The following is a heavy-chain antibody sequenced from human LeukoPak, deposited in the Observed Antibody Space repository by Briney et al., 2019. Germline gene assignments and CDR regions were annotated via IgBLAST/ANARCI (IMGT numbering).Heavy chain of an antibody. V-gene: IGHV5-51*01. CDR3: ARGARHQLLHQYYYYGMDV. J-gene: IGHJ6*02. CDR1: GYSFTSYW. CDR2: IYPGDSDT. D-gene: IGHD2-2*01. Sequence: GESLKISCKGSGYSFTSYWIGWVRQMPGKGLEWMGIIYPGDSDTRYSPSFQGQVTISADKSISTAYLQWSSLKASDTAMYYCARGARHQLLHQYYYYGMDVWGQGTTVTVSS.